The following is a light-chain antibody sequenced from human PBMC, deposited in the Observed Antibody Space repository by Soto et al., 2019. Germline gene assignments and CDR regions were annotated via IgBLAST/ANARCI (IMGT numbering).Light chain of an antibody. CDR2: AAS. CDR3: QQYNSYPLT. CDR1: LDISSF. J-gene: IGKJ4*01. V-gene: IGKV1-16*01. Sequence: DIQMTQSPSSLSASEGNRVTLTCRASLDISSFLAWFQQKPGKAPKSLISAASNLQTVVLSRFSGSGFGADFTLTISSLQPEDFATYYCQQYNSYPLTFGGGTKVDIK.